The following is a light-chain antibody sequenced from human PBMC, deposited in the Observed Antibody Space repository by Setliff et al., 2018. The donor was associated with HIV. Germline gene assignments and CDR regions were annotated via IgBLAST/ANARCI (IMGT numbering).Light chain of an antibody. J-gene: IGLJ1*01. Sequence: SALTQPPSVSGAPGQRVTISCTGSRSNIGAGYDVQWYQQLPGTAPKLVMFGNSNRPSGVPDRFSDSKSGTSASLAISGLQAEDEADYYCQSYDSSLSGYVFGTGTKV. V-gene: IGLV1-40*01. CDR1: RSNIGAGYD. CDR3: QSYDSSLSGYV. CDR2: GNS.